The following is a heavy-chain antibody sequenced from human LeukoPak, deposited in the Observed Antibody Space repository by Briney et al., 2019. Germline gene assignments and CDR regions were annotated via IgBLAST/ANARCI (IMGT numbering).Heavy chain of an antibody. D-gene: IGHD4-11*01. CDR1: GGSLSSSSYY. Sequence: SETLSLTCTVSGGSLSSSSYYWGWIRQPPGKGLVWIASIYYSGSTYYNPSLKSRVTISVDTSKNQFSLKLSSVTAADTAVYYCAGHLPYSNYCYYWGQGTLVTVSS. V-gene: IGHV4-39*01. J-gene: IGHJ4*02. CDR3: AGHLPYSNYCYY. CDR2: IYYSGST.